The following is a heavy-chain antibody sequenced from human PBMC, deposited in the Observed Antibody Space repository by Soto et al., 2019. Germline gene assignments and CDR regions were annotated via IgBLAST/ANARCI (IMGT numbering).Heavy chain of an antibody. CDR3: ARETGYSGGDYYGMDV. Sequence: QVQLVESGGGVVQPGRSLRLSCAASGFTFSSYAMHWVRQAPGKGLEWVAVISYDGSNKYYADSVKGRFTISRDNSKNTLDQQMNSLRAEDTAGYYCARETGYSGGDYYGMDVWGQGTTVTVSS. V-gene: IGHV3-30-3*01. CDR2: ISYDGSNK. J-gene: IGHJ6*02. CDR1: GFTFSSYA. D-gene: IGHD5-18*01.